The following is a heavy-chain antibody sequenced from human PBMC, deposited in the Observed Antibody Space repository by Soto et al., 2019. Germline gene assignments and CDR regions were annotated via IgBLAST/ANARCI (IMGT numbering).Heavy chain of an antibody. CDR2: ISGSSDFL. CDR3: ASSTWYAFDA. D-gene: IGHD6-13*01. CDR1: GFTFSNSI. Sequence: PGGSLRLSCAASGFTFSNSIINWVRQAPGQGLEWVSSISGSSDFLYYADSVKGRFTIPRDTATNSLYLQMSSLRAEDTAVYYCASSTWYAFDAWSQGTMVP. V-gene: IGHV3-21*01. J-gene: IGHJ3*01.